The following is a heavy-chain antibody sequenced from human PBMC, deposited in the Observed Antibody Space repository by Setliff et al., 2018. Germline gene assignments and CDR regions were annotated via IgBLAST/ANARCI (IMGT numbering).Heavy chain of an antibody. V-gene: IGHV4-61*09. CDR1: GDSISSGYYY. CDR3: ARDQDFWSGYYRASHYMDV. CDR2: FYTSGNT. J-gene: IGHJ6*03. Sequence: PSETLSLTCTVSGDSISSGYYYWTWIRQSAGKGLEWIGHFYTSGNTNYNPSLKSRVTISVDKSKNQFSLKLSSVTAADTAVYYCARDQDFWSGYYRASHYMDVWGKGTTVTVSS. D-gene: IGHD3-3*01.